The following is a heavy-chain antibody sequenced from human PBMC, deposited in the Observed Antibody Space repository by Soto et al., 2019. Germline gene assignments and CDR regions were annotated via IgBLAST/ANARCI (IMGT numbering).Heavy chain of an antibody. CDR1: GFTFSSYA. CDR2: IHSHGSSQ. D-gene: IGHD5-12*01. Sequence: GGSLRLSCAASGFTFSSYALHWVRQAPGKGLEWVSVIHSHGSSQYYADSVKGRFTISRDNSKSTLYLQMSSLRAEDTAVYYCASSDWIPYDYLAGGYWGKGTLVTVAS. CDR3: ASSDWIPYDYLAGGY. V-gene: IGHV3-30-3*01. J-gene: IGHJ4*02.